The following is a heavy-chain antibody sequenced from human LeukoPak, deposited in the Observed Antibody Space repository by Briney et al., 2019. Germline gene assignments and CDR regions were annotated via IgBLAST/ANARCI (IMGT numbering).Heavy chain of an antibody. J-gene: IGHJ4*02. CDR3: ARDLEDTIVRGAMPDY. V-gene: IGHV4-31*03. D-gene: IGHD3-10*01. CDR1: GGSISSGGYY. CDR2: IYYSGST. Sequence: PSQTLSLTCTVSGGSISSGGYYWSWIRQHPGKGLEWIGYIYYSGSTYYNPSLKSRVTISVDTSKNQFSLKLSSVTAADTAVYYCARDLEDTIVRGAMPDYWGQGTLVTVSS.